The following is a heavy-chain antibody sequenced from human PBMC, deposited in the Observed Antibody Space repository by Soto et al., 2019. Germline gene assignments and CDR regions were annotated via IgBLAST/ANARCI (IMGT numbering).Heavy chain of an antibody. Sequence: GGSLRLSCAASGFTFSSYAMHWVRQAPGKGLEWVAVISYDGSNKYYADSVKGRFTISRGNSKNTLYLQMNSLRAEDTAVYYCARDMYYPDYWGQGTLVTVSS. J-gene: IGHJ4*02. V-gene: IGHV3-30-3*01. CDR3: ARDMYYPDY. CDR2: ISYDGSNK. CDR1: GFTFSSYA. D-gene: IGHD3-10*01.